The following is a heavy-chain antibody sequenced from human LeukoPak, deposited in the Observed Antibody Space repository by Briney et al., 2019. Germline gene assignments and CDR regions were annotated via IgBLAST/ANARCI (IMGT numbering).Heavy chain of an antibody. CDR3: ARGTDTKPFWSGYWVDV. D-gene: IGHD3-3*01. Sequence: GGSLRLSCAASGFTFSSSAMHWVRQAPGKGLEWVAVISNDQSNKYYALSVLGRFTISRDNPKNTLFLQMSSLSAEDTAVYYCARGTDTKPFWSGYWVDVWGQGTTVTVSS. CDR2: ISNDQSNK. V-gene: IGHV3-30*03. J-gene: IGHJ6*02. CDR1: GFTFSSSA.